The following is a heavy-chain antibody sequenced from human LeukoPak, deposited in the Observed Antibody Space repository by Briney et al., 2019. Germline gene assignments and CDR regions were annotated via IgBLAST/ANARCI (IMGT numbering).Heavy chain of an antibody. CDR1: GYGFTSYW. CDR2: IYPGDSDT. J-gene: IGHJ6*02. Sequence: GESMKISCKGAGYGFTSYWIGWVSQMPGEGLEWRGIIYPGDSDTRYSPSFQGQVTISADKAISTAYLQWSSLKASDTAMYYCARHSRDGYNDAPNYYYYGMDVWSQGTTVTVSS. CDR3: ARHSRDGYNDAPNYYYYGMDV. D-gene: IGHD5-24*01. V-gene: IGHV5-51*01.